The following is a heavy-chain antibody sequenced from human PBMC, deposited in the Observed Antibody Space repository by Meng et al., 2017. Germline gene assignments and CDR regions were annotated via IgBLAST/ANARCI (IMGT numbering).Heavy chain of an antibody. CDR1: GGSISSSSYY. D-gene: IGHD2-15*01. V-gene: IGHV4-39*07. J-gene: IGHJ4*02. CDR3: AREEPSAGGGSPSFDY. Sequence: SETLSLTCTVSGGSISSSSYYWGWIRQPPGKGLEWIGSIYYSGRTYYNPSLKSRVTISVDTSKNQFSLKLSSVTAADTAVYYCAREEPSAGGGSPSFDYWGQGTLVTVSS. CDR2: IYYSGRT.